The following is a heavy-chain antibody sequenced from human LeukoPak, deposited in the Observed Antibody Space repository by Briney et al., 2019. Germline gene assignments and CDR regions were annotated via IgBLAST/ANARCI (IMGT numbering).Heavy chain of an antibody. D-gene: IGHD2-15*01. CDR1: GYTFSNYA. CDR2: ITGGGADT. Sequence: GGSLRLSCAASGYTFSNYAMAWVRQAPGKEPEWVSVITGGGADTYQIDSVKGRFTISRDNSKNTLYLQMNSLRAEDTAVYFCAKGTLGHCNGASCYPLDYWGQGTLVTVSS. V-gene: IGHV3-23*01. J-gene: IGHJ4*02. CDR3: AKGTLGHCNGASCYPLDY.